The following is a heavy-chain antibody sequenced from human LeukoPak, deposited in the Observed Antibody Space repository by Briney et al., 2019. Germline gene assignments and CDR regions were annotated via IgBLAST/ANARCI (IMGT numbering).Heavy chain of an antibody. J-gene: IGHJ4*02. V-gene: IGHV3-7*01. D-gene: IGHD4-11*01. CDR1: GFPFSNYW. Sequence: PGGSLRPSCATSGFPFSNYWMSWVRQAPGKGLEWVANMKEDGSEINYVDSVKGRFTISRDNAQDSLYLQMNSLRAEDTAVYYCVRDRGYSNFDYWGQGTLVTVSS. CDR3: VRDRGYSNFDY. CDR2: MKEDGSEI.